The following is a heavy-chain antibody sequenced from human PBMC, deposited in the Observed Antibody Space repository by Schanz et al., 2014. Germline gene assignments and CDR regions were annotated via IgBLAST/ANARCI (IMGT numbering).Heavy chain of an antibody. CDR1: GGTFSSYS. V-gene: IGHV1-69*02. J-gene: IGHJ4*02. CDR3: ARGSPENMIRGELDY. Sequence: QVQLVQSGAEVKKPGSSVKVSCKASGGTFSSYSISWVRQAPGQGLEWMGRIIPILGIANYAQKFQGRVTNTADKSTSTAYMELSSLRSEDTAVYYCARGSPENMIRGELDYWGQGTLVTVSS. D-gene: IGHD3-10*01. CDR2: IIPILGIA.